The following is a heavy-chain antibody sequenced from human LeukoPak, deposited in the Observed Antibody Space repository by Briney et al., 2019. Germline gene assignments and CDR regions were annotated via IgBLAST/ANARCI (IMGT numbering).Heavy chain of an antibody. V-gene: IGHV3-11*01. J-gene: IGHJ4*02. CDR3: ARTKEENAYGHHNGLDN. Sequence: GGSLRLSCAASGITLSDQYMNWIRQAPGKGLEWVSYISSSGRTIDYADSVKGRFTISRDNAKKSLHLQMNSLRTEDTYVYDCARTKEENAYGHHNGLDNWGQGILVTVSS. CDR1: GITLSDQY. D-gene: IGHD3-10*01. CDR2: ISSSGRTI.